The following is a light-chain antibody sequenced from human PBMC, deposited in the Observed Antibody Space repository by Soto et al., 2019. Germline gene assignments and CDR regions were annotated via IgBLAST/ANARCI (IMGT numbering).Light chain of an antibody. V-gene: IGLV2-11*01. CDR3: CSYVDTDTWV. Sequence: QSALTQPRSVSGSPGQSVTISCTGTNRDVGGYNYVSWYQQYPGTAPKLMISGVSERPSGVPDRFSGSKSGNTASLTISGLQAEDEADYYCCSYVDTDTWVFGGGTKLTVL. CDR1: NRDVGGYNY. CDR2: GVS. J-gene: IGLJ3*02.